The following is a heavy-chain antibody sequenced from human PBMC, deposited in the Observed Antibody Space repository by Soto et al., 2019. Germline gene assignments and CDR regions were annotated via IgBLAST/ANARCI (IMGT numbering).Heavy chain of an antibody. CDR2: ISYDGSNK. D-gene: IGHD1-26*01. CDR1: GFTFSSYG. J-gene: IGHJ6*02. V-gene: IGHV3-30*18. Sequence: GGSLRLSCAASGFTFSSYGMHWVRQAPGKGLEWVAVISYDGSNKYYADSVKGRFTISRDNSKNTLYLQMNSLRAEDTAVYYCAKDAVGAWYYYGMDVWGQGTTVTVSS. CDR3: AKDAVGAWYYYGMDV.